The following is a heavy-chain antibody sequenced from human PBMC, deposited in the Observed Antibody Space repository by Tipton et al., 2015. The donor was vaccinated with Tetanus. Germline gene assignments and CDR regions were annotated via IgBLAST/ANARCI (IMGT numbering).Heavy chain of an antibody. J-gene: IGHJ3*02. Sequence: GEALVRGGYYWTWIRHLPGKGLEWIGYIYHTGAAHYNPSLKSRVTLSVDMSKNQFFLKMISMTAADTAVYYCARRGDYVFYYESSGYLWGAAFDIWGQGTMVSVSA. D-gene: IGHD3-22*01. CDR2: IYHTGAA. CDR3: ARRGDYVFYYESSGYLWGAAFDI. CDR1: GEALVRGGYY. V-gene: IGHV4-31*02.